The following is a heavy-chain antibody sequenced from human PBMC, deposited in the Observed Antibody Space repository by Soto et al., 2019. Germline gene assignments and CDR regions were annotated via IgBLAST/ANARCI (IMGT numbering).Heavy chain of an antibody. Sequence: ASRKVSCKPSGYTFTSYGISCVRPAPGQGLEWMGWISAYNGNTNYAQKLQGRVTMTTDTSTSTAYMELRSLRSDDTAVYYCARDKQQLALRQIDYWGQGTLVTVSS. V-gene: IGHV1-18*01. J-gene: IGHJ4*02. D-gene: IGHD6-13*01. CDR3: ARDKQQLALRQIDY. CDR1: GYTFTSYG. CDR2: ISAYNGNT.